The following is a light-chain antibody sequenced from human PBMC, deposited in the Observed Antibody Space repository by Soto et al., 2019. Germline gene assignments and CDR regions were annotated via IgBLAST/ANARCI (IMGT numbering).Light chain of an antibody. Sequence: EIVLTQSPATLSLSPGERATLSCGASQSININYLAWYQQKPGLAPRLVIYDTSRRAPGIPDRLTGSGSGTDFTLTISRLEPEDSAIYYCQQYGSSPTFGQGTRLEIK. CDR2: DTS. V-gene: IGKV3D-20*01. J-gene: IGKJ5*01. CDR3: QQYGSSPT. CDR1: QSININY.